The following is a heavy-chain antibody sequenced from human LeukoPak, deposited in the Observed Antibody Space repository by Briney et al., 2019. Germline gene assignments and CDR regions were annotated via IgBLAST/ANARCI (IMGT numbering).Heavy chain of an antibody. D-gene: IGHD3-10*01. V-gene: IGHV1-2*02. CDR3: ARVFSRGFYDY. J-gene: IGHJ4*02. Sequence: VASVTVSCKASGYSFTGYYIHWVRRAPGQGPEWMGWINVYNGGTDYSQKFQGRVTMTRDTSSNTLYMELSSLRSDDTAVYFCARVFSRGFYDYWGQGTLVTVSS. CDR2: INVYNGGT. CDR1: GYSFTGYY.